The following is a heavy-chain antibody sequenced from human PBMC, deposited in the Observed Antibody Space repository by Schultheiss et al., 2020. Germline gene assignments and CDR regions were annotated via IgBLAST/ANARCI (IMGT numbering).Heavy chain of an antibody. V-gene: IGHV3-7*01. J-gene: IGHJ6*03. CDR3: ARGTRINCSGGSCSHYYYYYMDV. CDR1: GFTFSSYW. Sequence: GGSLRLSCAASGFTFSSYWMSWVRQAPGKGLEWVANIKQDGSEKYYVDSVKGRFTISRDNAKNSLYLQMNSLRDEDTAVYYCARGTRINCSGGSCSHYYYYYMDVWGKGTTVTVSS. CDR2: IKQDGSEK. D-gene: IGHD2-15*01.